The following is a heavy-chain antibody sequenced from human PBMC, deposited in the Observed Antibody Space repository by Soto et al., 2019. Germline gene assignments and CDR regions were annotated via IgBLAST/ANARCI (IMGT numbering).Heavy chain of an antibody. Sequence: SVKLSCKASGYAFTSYGISWVRHATGQGLEWMGWISAYNGNTNYAQKLQGRVTMTTDTSTSTAYMELRSLRSDDTAVYYCARVRAVRWLQSHRHWYFDLWGRGTLVTVSS. V-gene: IGHV1-18*01. CDR1: GYAFTSYG. D-gene: IGHD5-12*01. CDR2: ISAYNGNT. CDR3: ARVRAVRWLQSHRHWYFDL. J-gene: IGHJ2*01.